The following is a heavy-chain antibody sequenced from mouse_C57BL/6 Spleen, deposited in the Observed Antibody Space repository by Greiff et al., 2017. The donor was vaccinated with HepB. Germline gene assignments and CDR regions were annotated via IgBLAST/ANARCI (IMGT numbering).Heavy chain of an antibody. V-gene: IGHV5-4*01. CDR1: GFTFSSYA. J-gene: IGHJ4*01. CDR2: ISDGGSYT. Sequence: EVMLVESGGGLVKPGGSLKLSCAASGFTFSSYAMSWVRQTPEKRLEWVATISDGGSYTYYPDNVKGRFTISRDNAKNNLYLQMSHLKSEDTAMYYCARDRGGNYVRSAMDYWGQGTSVTVSS. D-gene: IGHD2-1*01. CDR3: ARDRGGNYVRSAMDY.